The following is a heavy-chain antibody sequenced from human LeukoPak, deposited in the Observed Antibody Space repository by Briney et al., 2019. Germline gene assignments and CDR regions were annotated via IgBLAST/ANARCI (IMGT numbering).Heavy chain of an antibody. CDR1: TASISGYY. D-gene: IGHD6-19*01. Sequence: SETLSLTCTVSTASISGYYWNWIRQPPGKPLEWIGHIHYSGSTTYNPSLMGRVAMSVDTSKNQFSLKVTSVTAADTAVYYCATSEGIPVTGQAFDIWGEGTMATVSS. CDR2: IHYSGST. J-gene: IGHJ3*02. V-gene: IGHV4-59*01. CDR3: ATSEGIPVTGQAFDI.